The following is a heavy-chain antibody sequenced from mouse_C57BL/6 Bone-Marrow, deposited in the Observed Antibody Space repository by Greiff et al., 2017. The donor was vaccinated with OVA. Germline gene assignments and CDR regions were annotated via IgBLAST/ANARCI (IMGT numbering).Heavy chain of an antibody. J-gene: IGHJ3*01. CDR3: ERDYGYGTWFAY. CDR1: GFTFSSYA. D-gene: IGHD2-2*01. CDR2: ISDGGSYT. Sequence: EVKLVESGGGLVKPGGSLKLSCAASGFTFSSYAMSWVRQTPEKRLEWVATISDGGSYTYYPDNVKGRFTISRDNAKNNLYLQMSHLKSEDTAMYYCERDYGYGTWFAYWGQGTLVTVSA. V-gene: IGHV5-4*01.